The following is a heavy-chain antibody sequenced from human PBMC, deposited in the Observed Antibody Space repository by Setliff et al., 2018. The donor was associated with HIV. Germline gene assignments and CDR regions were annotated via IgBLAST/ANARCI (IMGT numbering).Heavy chain of an antibody. CDR3: ARGSTAVNYYYYYMDV. D-gene: IGHD2-2*01. V-gene: IGHV1-2*06. J-gene: IGHJ6*03. CDR2: INPYSSDT. CDR1: GYTFTGYY. Sequence: ASVKVSCKASGYTFTGYYMHWVRQAPGQGLEWMGRINPYSSDTNYAQKFQGRVTMTRDTSITTAYMELSRLRSDDTAVYYCARGSTAVNYYYYYMDVWGKGTTVTVSS.